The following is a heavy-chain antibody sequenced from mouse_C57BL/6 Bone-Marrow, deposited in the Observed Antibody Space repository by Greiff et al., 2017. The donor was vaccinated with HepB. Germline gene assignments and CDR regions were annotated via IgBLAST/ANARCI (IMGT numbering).Heavy chain of an antibody. CDR2: INPNNGGT. J-gene: IGHJ2*01. Sequence: EVQLQQSGPELVKPGASVKISCKASGYTFTDYYMNWVKQSHGKSLEWIGDINPNNGGTSYNQKFKGKATLTVDKSSSTAYMELRSLTSEDSAVYYCAGDYYGRAYWGQGTTLTVSS. D-gene: IGHD1-1*01. CDR3: AGDYYGRAY. CDR1: GYTFTDYY. V-gene: IGHV1-26*01.